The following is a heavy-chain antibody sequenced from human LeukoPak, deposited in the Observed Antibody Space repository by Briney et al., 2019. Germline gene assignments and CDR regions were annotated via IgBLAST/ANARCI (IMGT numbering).Heavy chain of an antibody. D-gene: IGHD4-17*01. CDR2: ISAYNGNT. CDR3: ATDNLSMTTVTTHWFDP. J-gene: IGHJ5*02. V-gene: IGHV1-18*01. Sequence: GASVKVSCKASGYTFTSYGISWVRQAPGQGLEWMGWISAYNGNTNYAQKLQGRVTMTTDTSTSTAYMELRSLRSDDTAVYYCATDNLSMTTVTTHWFDPWGQGTLVTVSS. CDR1: GYTFTSYG.